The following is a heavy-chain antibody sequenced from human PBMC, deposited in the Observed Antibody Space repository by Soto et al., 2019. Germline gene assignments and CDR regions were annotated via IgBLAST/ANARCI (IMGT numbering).Heavy chain of an antibody. CDR1: GGSIRSYY. D-gene: IGHD3-16*01. CDR3: ARDSYDYTYDY. J-gene: IGHJ4*02. V-gene: IGHV4-59*12. Sequence: PSETLSLTCTVSGGSIRSYYWSWIRQPPGKGLEWIGNIYYSGSTNYNPSLKSRVTISLDTSKNQFSLKLSSVTAADTAVYYCARDSYDYTYDYWGQGTLVTVSS. CDR2: IYYSGST.